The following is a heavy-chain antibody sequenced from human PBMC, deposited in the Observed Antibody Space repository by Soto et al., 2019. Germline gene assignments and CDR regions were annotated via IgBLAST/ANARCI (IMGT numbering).Heavy chain of an antibody. J-gene: IGHJ4*02. CDR2: IRVRTIAGTP. Sequence: GGSLRLSCTGYGFNFGDYAVTWFRQTPGKGLEWVAFIRVRTIAGTPEYAASVKERFTISRDDSKNIAYLQMNSLKSEDTGLYYCTRDRILTDYWGQGTLVTVSS. CDR1: GFNFGDYA. V-gene: IGHV3-49*03. CDR3: TRDRILTDY.